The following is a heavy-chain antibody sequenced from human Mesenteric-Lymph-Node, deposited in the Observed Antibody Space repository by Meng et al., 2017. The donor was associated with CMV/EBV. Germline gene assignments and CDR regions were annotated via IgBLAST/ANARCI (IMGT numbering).Heavy chain of an antibody. CDR3: ARKYCSSTRCYSAFDI. J-gene: IGHJ3*02. CDR2: IIPSTNVP. Sequence: SVKVSCKASGGTFGTYSISWVRQAPGQGPEWMGGIIPSTNVPNYSQNFQGRITIAADTSTTTVYLELSSLRFDDTAVYYCARKYCSSTRCYSAFDIWGQGTMVTVSS. V-gene: IGHV1-69*10. D-gene: IGHD2-2*01. CDR1: GGTFGTYS.